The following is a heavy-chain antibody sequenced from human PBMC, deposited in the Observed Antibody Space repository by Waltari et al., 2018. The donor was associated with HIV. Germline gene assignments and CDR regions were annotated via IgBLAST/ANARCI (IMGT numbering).Heavy chain of an antibody. V-gene: IGHV5-51*03. J-gene: IGHJ3*02. Sequence: EVQLVQSGAEVKKPGESLKISCKASGYGFTDYWIGGVRQMPGKGLEWMGVIYPGDSDTRYSQSFQGQVTIAVDKAINTAYLQWNSLKASDTAMYYCAARTVTIPYDAFDIWGQGTLVTVS. CDR3: AARTVTIPYDAFDI. D-gene: IGHD4-17*01. CDR1: GYGFTDYW. CDR2: IYPGDSDT.